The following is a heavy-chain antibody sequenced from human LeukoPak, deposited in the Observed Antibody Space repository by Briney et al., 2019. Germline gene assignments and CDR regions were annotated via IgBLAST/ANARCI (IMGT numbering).Heavy chain of an antibody. D-gene: IGHD6-19*01. V-gene: IGHV3-53*05. CDR1: GFTVSSNY. CDR3: ARDRRRIAVAGTGVYFDY. J-gene: IGHJ4*02. CDR2: IYSGGST. Sequence: GGSLRLSCAASGFTVSSNYMSWVRQAPGKGLEWVSVIYSGGSTYYADSVKGRFTISRDNSKNTLYLQMNSLRAEDTAVYYCARDRRRIAVAGTGVYFDYWGQGTLVTVSS.